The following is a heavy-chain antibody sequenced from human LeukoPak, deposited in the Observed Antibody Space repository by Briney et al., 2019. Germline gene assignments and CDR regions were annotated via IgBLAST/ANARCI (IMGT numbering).Heavy chain of an antibody. V-gene: IGHV4-31*03. Sequence: SQTLSLTCTVSGGSISSGGYYWSWIRQHPGKGLEWIGYIYYSGSTYYNPSLKSRVTISVDTSKNQFSLKLSSETAADTAVYYCARDAYYDTLTGSPSQYFDYWGQGTLVTVSS. CDR3: ARDAYYDTLTGSPSQYFDY. J-gene: IGHJ4*02. CDR1: GGSISSGGYY. CDR2: IYYSGST. D-gene: IGHD3-9*01.